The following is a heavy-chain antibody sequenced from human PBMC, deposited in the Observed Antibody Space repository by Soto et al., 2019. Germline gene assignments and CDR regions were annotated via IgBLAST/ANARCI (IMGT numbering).Heavy chain of an antibody. D-gene: IGHD2-15*01. J-gene: IGHJ4*02. CDR3: ARPCSGGSCYPQDY. CDR2: IYYSGST. Sequence: SETLSLTCTVSGGSISSYYWSWIRQPPGKGLEWIGSIYYSGSTYYNPSLKSRVTISVDTSKDQFSLKLSSVTAADTAVYYCARPCSGGSCYPQDYWGQGTLVTVSS. CDR1: GGSISSYY. V-gene: IGHV4-59*05.